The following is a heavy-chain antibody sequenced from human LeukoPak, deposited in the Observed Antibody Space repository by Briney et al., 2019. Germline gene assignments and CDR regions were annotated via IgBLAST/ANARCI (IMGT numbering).Heavy chain of an antibody. J-gene: IGHJ4*02. CDR3: ARHLSGVTGYTYGRGIDY. CDR2: IKKDGSEK. CDR1: GFTFSSYW. V-gene: IGHV3-7*01. Sequence: GGSLRLSCAASGFTFSSYWMSWVRQAPGKGLEWVANIKKDGSEKYYVDSVKGRFTISRDNAKASLYLQMNSLRAEDTAVYYCARHLSGVTGYTYGRGIDYWGQGTLVTVSS. D-gene: IGHD5-18*01.